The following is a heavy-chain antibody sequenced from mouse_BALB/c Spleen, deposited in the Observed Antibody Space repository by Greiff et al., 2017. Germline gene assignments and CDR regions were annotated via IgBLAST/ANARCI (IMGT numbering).Heavy chain of an antibody. CDR3: ARREDDYGAWFAY. V-gene: IGHV5-17*02. CDR1: GFTFSSFG. Sequence: EVQRVESGGGLVQPGGSRKLSCAASGFTFSSFGMHWVRQAPEKGLEWVAYISSGSSTIYYADTVKGRFTISRDNPKNTLFLQMTSLRSEDTAMYYCARREDDYGAWFAYWGQGTLVTVSA. D-gene: IGHD2-4*01. J-gene: IGHJ3*01. CDR2: ISSGSSTI.